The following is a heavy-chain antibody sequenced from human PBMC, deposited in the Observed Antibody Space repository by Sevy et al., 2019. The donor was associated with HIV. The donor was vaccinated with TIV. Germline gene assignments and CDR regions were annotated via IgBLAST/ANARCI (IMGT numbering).Heavy chain of an antibody. V-gene: IGHV1-18*01. D-gene: IGHD3-22*01. CDR1: GYTFTSYG. CDR3: ARVGYYDSSGYPGDAFDI. Sequence: ASVKVPCKASGYTFTSYGISWVRQAPGQGLEWMGWISAYNGNTNYAQKLQGRVTMTTDTSTSTAYMELRSLRSDDTAVYYCARVGYYDSSGYPGDAFDIWGQGTMVTVSS. CDR2: ISAYNGNT. J-gene: IGHJ3*02.